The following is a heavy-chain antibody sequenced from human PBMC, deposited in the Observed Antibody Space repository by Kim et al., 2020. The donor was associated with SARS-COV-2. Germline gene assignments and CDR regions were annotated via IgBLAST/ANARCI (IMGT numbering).Heavy chain of an antibody. Sequence: SETLSLTCTVSGGSISSSSYYWGWIRQPPGKGLEWIGSIYYSGSTYYNPSLKSRVTISVDTSKNQFSLKLSSVTAADTAVYYCARRLDSSGYYGDWFDPWGQGTLVTVSS. V-gene: IGHV4-39*01. D-gene: IGHD3-22*01. CDR1: GGSISSSSYY. CDR3: ARRLDSSGYYGDWFDP. J-gene: IGHJ5*02. CDR2: IYYSGST.